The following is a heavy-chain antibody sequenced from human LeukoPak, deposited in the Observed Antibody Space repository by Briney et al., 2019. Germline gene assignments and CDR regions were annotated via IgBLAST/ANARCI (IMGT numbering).Heavy chain of an antibody. CDR3: AKDVRDYYGTGTLNFDS. V-gene: IGHV3-23*01. Sequence: GGSLRLSCAASGFTFNIYAMNWVRQAPGKGLEWVSAISRLAGSTAYADSVNGRFTISRDNSQNTLFLQMNSLRVDDTAMYYCAKDVRDYYGTGTLNFDSWGQGTLVSVSS. J-gene: IGHJ4*02. CDR1: GFTFNIYA. D-gene: IGHD3-10*01. CDR2: ISRLAGST.